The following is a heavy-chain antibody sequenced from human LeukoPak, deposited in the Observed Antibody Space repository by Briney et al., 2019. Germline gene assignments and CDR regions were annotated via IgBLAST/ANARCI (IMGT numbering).Heavy chain of an antibody. CDR1: GYTFTGYY. CDR3: ARGRGSGSYYNDPYDY. D-gene: IGHD3-10*01. V-gene: IGHV1-69*13. CDR2: IIPIFGTA. Sequence: ASVKVSCKASGYTFTGYYMHWVRQAPGQGLEWMGGIIPIFGTANYAQKFQGRVTITADESTSTAYMELSSLRSEDTAVYYCARGRGSGSYYNDPYDYWGQGTLVTVSS. J-gene: IGHJ4*02.